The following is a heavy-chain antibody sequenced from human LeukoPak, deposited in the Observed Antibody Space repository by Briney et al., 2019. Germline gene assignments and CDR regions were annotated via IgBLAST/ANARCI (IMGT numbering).Heavy chain of an antibody. CDR1: GYTFTSYD. J-gene: IGHJ5*02. CDR2: MNPNSGNT. CDR3: ARDRSIAARPAPGWFDP. V-gene: IGHV1-8*01. D-gene: IGHD6-6*01. Sequence: GASVKVSCKASGYTFTSYDINWVRQATGQGLEWMGWMNPNSGNTGYAQKFQGRATMTRNTSISTAYMELSSLRSEDTAVYYCARDRSIAARPAPGWFDPWGQGTLVTVSS.